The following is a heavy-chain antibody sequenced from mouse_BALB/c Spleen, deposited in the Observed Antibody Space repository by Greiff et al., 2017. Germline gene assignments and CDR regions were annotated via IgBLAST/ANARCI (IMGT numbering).Heavy chain of an antibody. CDR1: GYSITSGYY. D-gene: IGHD2-1*01. Sequence: EVQLQESGPGLVKPSQSLSLTCSVTGYSITSGYYWNWIRQSPGNKLEWMGYISYDGSNNYNPSLKNRISITRDTSKNQFFLKLNSVTTEDTATYYCAREGYGNDYAMDYWGQGTSVTVSS. CDR2: ISYDGSN. J-gene: IGHJ4*01. V-gene: IGHV3-6*02. CDR3: AREGYGNDYAMDY.